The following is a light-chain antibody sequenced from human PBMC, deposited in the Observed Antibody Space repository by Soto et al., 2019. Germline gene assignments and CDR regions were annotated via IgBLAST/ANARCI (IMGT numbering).Light chain of an antibody. CDR3: QQFNSYPIT. V-gene: IGKV1-13*02. Sequence: AIQLTQSPSSLSASVGDRVTITCRASQDIRGXLAWYQQKPGKAPKILIYDVSTLESGVPSRFSXSSSGTDFTLTISSLQPVDFATYYCQQFNSYPITFGQGTRLEIK. CDR2: DVS. CDR1: QDIRGX. J-gene: IGKJ5*01.